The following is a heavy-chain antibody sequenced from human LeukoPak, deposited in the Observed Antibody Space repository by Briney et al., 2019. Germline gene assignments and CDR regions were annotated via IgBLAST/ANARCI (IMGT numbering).Heavy chain of an antibody. Sequence: GGSLRLSCAASGFTFSSYAMSWVRQAPGKGLEWVSAISGSGGSTYYADSVEGRFTISRDNSKNTLYLQMNSLRAEDTAVYYCARYSSGWSIHDAFDIWGQGTMVTVSS. D-gene: IGHD6-19*01. J-gene: IGHJ3*02. CDR3: ARYSSGWSIHDAFDI. CDR2: ISGSGGST. CDR1: GFTFSSYA. V-gene: IGHV3-23*01.